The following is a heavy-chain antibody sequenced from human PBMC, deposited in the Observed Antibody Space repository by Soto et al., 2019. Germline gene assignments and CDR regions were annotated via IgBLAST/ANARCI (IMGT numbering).Heavy chain of an antibody. CDR2: IYYSGST. CDR3: ARIPVDTYMINWFDP. V-gene: IGHV4-59*01. D-gene: IGHD5-18*01. J-gene: IGHJ5*02. Sequence: SLTCTVSGGSISNYYWSWIRQPAGKGLEWIGYIYYSGSTNYNPSLKSRVSISLDTSKNQFSLRLTSVTAADTAVYYCARIPVDTYMINWFDPWGQGTLVTVSS. CDR1: GGSISNYY.